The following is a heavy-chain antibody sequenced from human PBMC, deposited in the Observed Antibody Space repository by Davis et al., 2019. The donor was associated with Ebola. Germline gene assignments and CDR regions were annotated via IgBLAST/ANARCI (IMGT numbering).Heavy chain of an antibody. D-gene: IGHD3-16*02. Sequence: SVKVSCKTSGYTFTSYGISWLRQAPGQGLEWVGWINPNSGDTNYAQKFRGWVTLTRDTSITTAYMEFSRLKSDDTAVYFCARDNADFGMDVWGQGTTVTVSS. CDR3: ARDNADFGMDV. CDR1: GYTFTSYG. CDR2: INPNSGDT. J-gene: IGHJ6*02. V-gene: IGHV1-2*04.